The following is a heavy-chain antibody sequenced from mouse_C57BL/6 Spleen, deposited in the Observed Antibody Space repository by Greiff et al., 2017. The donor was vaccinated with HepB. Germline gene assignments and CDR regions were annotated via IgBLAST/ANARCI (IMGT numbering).Heavy chain of an antibody. CDR3: ARDGYGRNWYFDV. D-gene: IGHD2-2*01. CDR1: GYTFTSYW. J-gene: IGHJ1*03. Sequence: QVQLKQPGAELVKPGASVKLSCKASGYTFTSYWMHWVKQRPGRGLEWIGRIDPNSGGTKYNEKFKSKATLTVDKPSSTAYMQLSSLTSEDSAVYYCARDGYGRNWYFDVWGTGTTVTVSS. V-gene: IGHV1-72*01. CDR2: IDPNSGGT.